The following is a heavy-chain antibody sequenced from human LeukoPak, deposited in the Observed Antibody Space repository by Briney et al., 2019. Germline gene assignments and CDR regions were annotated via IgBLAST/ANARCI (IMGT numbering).Heavy chain of an antibody. V-gene: IGHV4-34*01. D-gene: IGHD1-26*01. CDR2: INHSGST. Sequence: SETLSLTCAVYGGSFSGYYWSWIRQPPGKGLKWVGEINHSGSTNYNPSLKSRVTISVDTSKNQFSLKLSSVTAADTAVYYCARQGGSYYWNQVYGYWGQGTLVTVSS. CDR1: GGSFSGYY. CDR3: ARQGGSYYWNQVYGY. J-gene: IGHJ4*02.